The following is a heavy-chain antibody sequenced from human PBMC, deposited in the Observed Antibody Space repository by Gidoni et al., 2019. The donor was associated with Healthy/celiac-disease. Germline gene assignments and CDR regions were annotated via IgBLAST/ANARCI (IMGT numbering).Heavy chain of an antibody. V-gene: IGHV3-23*01. D-gene: IGHD2-15*01. Sequence: EVQLLESGGGLVQPGGSLRLSCSASGFTFSRYAISWVRQAPGKGLEWVSAISWSGVSTYYADSVKGRFTISRDNSKNTLYLQMNSLRAEDTAVYYCAKMAAEYCSGGSCYGNWFDPWGQGTLVTVSS. CDR2: ISWSGVST. CDR3: AKMAAEYCSGGSCYGNWFDP. CDR1: GFTFSRYA. J-gene: IGHJ5*02.